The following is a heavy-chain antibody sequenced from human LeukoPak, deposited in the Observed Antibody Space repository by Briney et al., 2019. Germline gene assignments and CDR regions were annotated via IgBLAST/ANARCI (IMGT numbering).Heavy chain of an antibody. Sequence: ASVKVSCKASGYTFTSYGISWVRQAPGQGLEWMGWISAYNGNTNYAQKLQGRVTMTTDTSTSSAYMELRSLRSDDTAVYYCARAFSHSSPEEGDDYWGQGTLVTVSS. CDR2: ISAYNGNT. CDR3: ARAFSHSSPEEGDDY. CDR1: GYTFTSYG. J-gene: IGHJ4*02. D-gene: IGHD6-13*01. V-gene: IGHV1-18*01.